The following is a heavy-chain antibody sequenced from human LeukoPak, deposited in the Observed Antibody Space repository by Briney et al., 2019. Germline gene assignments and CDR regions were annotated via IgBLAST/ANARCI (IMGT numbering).Heavy chain of an antibody. J-gene: IGHJ3*02. Sequence: SVKVSCKTSGFTFSTSAVQWVRQARGQRLEWIGWIIVGSGATNYAQSLQGRFTITRDMSTNTAYMELGSLGAEDSAVYYCAAELYGVCTDCCTFHIWGQGTMVTVSS. CDR3: AAELYGVCTDCCTFHI. V-gene: IGHV1-58*01. CDR2: IIVGSGAT. CDR1: GFTFSTSA. D-gene: IGHD4-17*01.